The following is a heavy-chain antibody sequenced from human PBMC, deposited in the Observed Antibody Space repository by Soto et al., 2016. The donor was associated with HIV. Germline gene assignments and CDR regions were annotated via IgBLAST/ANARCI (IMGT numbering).Heavy chain of an antibody. Sequence: QVQLVQSGAEVKKPGASVKVSYKASGYTLIGYYMHWVRQAPGQGLEWMGWINPNNGDTIYAQKFQGRVTMTRDTSISTVYMELSRLASDDTAVYYCARGFCSDGTCQYYFDYWGQGTLVTVSS. CDR3: ARGFCSDGTCQYYFDY. CDR1: GYTLIGYY. D-gene: IGHD2-15*01. J-gene: IGHJ4*02. CDR2: INPNNGDT. V-gene: IGHV1-2*02.